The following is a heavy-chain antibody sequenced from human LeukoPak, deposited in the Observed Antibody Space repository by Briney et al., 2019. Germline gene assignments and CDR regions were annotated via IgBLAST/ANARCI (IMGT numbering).Heavy chain of an antibody. V-gene: IGHV4-59*08. J-gene: IGHJ4*02. CDR2: IYYSGST. CDR3: ARHVPVQYSSFDY. D-gene: IGHD2-15*01. CDR1: GSSISSWY. Sequence: PSETLSLTCTVSGSSISSWYWSWIRQPPGKGLEWIGYIYYSGSTNYNPSLKSRVTISVDTSKNQFSLNLSSVTAADTAVYYCARHVPVQYSSFDYWGQGTLVTVSS.